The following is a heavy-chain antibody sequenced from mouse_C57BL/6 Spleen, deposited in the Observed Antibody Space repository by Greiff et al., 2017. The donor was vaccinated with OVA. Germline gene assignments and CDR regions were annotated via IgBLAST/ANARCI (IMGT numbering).Heavy chain of an antibody. V-gene: IGHV5-9*01. CDR1: GFTFSSYT. CDR3: ARERGYYFDY. J-gene: IGHJ2*01. Sequence: EVKLMESGGGLVKPGGSLKLSCAASGFTFSSYTMSWVRQTPEKRLEWVATISGGGGNTYYPDSVKGRFTISRDNDKNTLYLQMSSLRSEDRALYYCARERGYYFDYWGQGTTLTVSS. CDR2: ISGGGGNT.